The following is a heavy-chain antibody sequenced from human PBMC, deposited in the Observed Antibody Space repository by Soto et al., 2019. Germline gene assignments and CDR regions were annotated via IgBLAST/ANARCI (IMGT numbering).Heavy chain of an antibody. CDR3: AREGIGEFGF. J-gene: IGHJ4*02. Sequence: EVELVESGGGLVQPGGSLRLSCAASGFTFNSFWMTWVRQAPGKGLECVAHINQDGGARYYVDSVKGRFTISRDNAKNSLYLQMNGLRGEDTAVYYCAREGIGEFGFWGQGTLVTVSS. CDR2: INQDGGAR. V-gene: IGHV3-7*01. CDR1: GFTFNSFW. D-gene: IGHD3-10*01.